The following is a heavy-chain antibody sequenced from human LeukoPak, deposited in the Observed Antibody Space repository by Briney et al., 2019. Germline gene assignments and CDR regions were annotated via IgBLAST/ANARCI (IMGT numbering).Heavy chain of an antibody. Sequence: SETLSLTCAVYGGSFSCYYWSWIRQPPGRGLEWIGEINHSGSTNYNPSLKSRVTISVDTSKNQFSLKLSSVTAADTAVYYCARGRGVVPAAIRGYYYYMDVWGKGTTVTVSS. CDR2: INHSGST. J-gene: IGHJ6*03. CDR1: GGSFSCYY. CDR3: ARGRGVVPAAIRGYYYYMDV. V-gene: IGHV4-34*01. D-gene: IGHD2-2*02.